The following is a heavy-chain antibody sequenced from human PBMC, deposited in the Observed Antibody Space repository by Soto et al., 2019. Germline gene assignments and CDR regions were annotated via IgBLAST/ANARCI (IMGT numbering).Heavy chain of an antibody. V-gene: IGHV4-34*01. CDR2: INHSGST. J-gene: IGHJ4*02. CDR1: GGSFSGYY. D-gene: IGHD2-8*01. Sequence: SETLSLTCAVYGGSFSGYYWSWIRQPPGKGLEWIGEINHSGSTNYNPSLKSRVTISVDTSKNQFSLKLSSVTAADTAVYYCAIGKDIVLMVYATYDYWGQGSLFTVAS. CDR3: AIGKDIVLMVYATYDY.